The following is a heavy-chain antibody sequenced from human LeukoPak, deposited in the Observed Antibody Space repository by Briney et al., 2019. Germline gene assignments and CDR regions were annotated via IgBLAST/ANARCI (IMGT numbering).Heavy chain of an antibody. V-gene: IGHV4-59*08. CDR2: IYYSGST. D-gene: IGHD2-2*01. CDR1: GGSISSYY. Sequence: SETLSLTCTVSGGSISSYYWSWIRQPPGKGLEWIGYIYYSGSTNYNPSLKSRVTISVDTSKNQFSLKLSSVTAADTAVYYCARGPAVAFDYWGQGTLVTVSS. J-gene: IGHJ4*02. CDR3: ARGPAVAFDY.